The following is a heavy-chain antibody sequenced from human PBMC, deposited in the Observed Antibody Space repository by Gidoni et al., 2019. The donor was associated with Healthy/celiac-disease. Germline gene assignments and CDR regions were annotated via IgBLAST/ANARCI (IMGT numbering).Heavy chain of an antibody. D-gene: IGHD3-16*01. CDR2: ISSSSSTI. J-gene: IGHJ6*03. V-gene: IGHV3-48*02. CDR3: ARAGLGLNYYYYYMDV. CDR1: GFPFCSSR. Sequence: EVQLVESGGGLVQPGGSLRLSCAASGFPFCSSRMNWVRQAPGKGLEWVSYISSSSSTIYYADSVKGRFTISRDNAKNSLYLQMNSLRDEDTAVYYCARAGLGLNYYYYYMDVWGKGTTVTVSS.